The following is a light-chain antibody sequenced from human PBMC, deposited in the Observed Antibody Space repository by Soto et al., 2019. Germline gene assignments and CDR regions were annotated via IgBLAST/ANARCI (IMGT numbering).Light chain of an antibody. J-gene: IGLJ2*01. V-gene: IGLV2-14*01. CDR3: SSYTSSSTVV. CDR1: SSDVGGYNY. CDR2: DVS. Sequence: QSALTQPASVSGSPGQSITISCTGTSSDVGGYNYVSWYQQHPGKAPKVMIYDVSNRPSGVSNRFSGSKSANTASLTISGLQAEDEADYYCSSYTSSSTVVFGGGTKVTVL.